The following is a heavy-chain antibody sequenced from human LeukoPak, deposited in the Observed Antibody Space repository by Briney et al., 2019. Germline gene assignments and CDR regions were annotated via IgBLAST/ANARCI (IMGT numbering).Heavy chain of an antibody. CDR3: AKNGDSERWLQPKFVTH. J-gene: IGHJ4*02. CDR1: GFTFSSYG. V-gene: IGHV3-30*18. CDR2: ISYDGSNN. D-gene: IGHD5-24*01. Sequence: GGSLRLSCAASGFTFSSYGMHWVRQAPGKGLEWVAVISYDGSNNYYADSVKGRFTMSRDNSKNTLYLQMNSLRAEDTAVYYCAKNGDSERWLQPKFVTHWGQGTLVTVSS.